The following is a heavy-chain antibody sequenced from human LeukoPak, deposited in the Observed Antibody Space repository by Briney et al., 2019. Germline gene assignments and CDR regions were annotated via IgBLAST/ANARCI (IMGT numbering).Heavy chain of an antibody. CDR3: ARRRGGEFDY. Sequence: PSETLSLTCTVSGGSISSGGYYWSWIRQPPGKGLEWIGYIYHSGSTYYNPSLKSRVTISVDTSKNQFSLKLSSVTAADTAVYYCARRRGGEFDYWGQGTLVTVSS. D-gene: IGHD3-16*01. CDR1: GGSISSGGYY. J-gene: IGHJ4*02. V-gene: IGHV4-30-2*03. CDR2: IYHSGST.